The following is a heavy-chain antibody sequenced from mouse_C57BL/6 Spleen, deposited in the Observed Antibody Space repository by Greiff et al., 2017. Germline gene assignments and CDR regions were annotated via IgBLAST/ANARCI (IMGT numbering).Heavy chain of an antibody. CDR1: GYTFTSYW. J-gene: IGHJ2*01. V-gene: IGHV1-53*01. CDR3: AKYSYGSSYLDY. Sequence: QVQLQQPGAELVKPGASVKVSCKASGYTFTSYWMHWVKQRPGQGLEWIGYINPNNGGTSYNQKFKGKATLTVNKSSSTAYMELRSLASEDSAVYYCAKYSYGSSYLDYWGQGTTLTVSS. D-gene: IGHD1-1*01. CDR2: INPNNGGT.